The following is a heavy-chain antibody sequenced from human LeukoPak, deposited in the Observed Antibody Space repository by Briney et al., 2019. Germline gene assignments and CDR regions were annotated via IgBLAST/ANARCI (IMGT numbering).Heavy chain of an antibody. CDR3: ARDGYSSSFYFDY. V-gene: IGHV3-23*01. Sequence: GGSLRLSCAASGFTFSSYGMIWVRQAPGKGLEWVSGISGSGGSTYLADSVKGRFTISRDNAKNTLYLQMNSLRAEDTAVYYCARDGYSSSFYFDYWGQGTLVTVSS. CDR1: GFTFSSYG. D-gene: IGHD6-6*01. CDR2: ISGSGGST. J-gene: IGHJ4*02.